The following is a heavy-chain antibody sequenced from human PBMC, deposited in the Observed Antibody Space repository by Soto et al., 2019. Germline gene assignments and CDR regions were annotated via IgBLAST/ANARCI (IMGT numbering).Heavy chain of an antibody. J-gene: IGHJ3*02. D-gene: IGHD4-17*01. Sequence: LETLSLTCAVSGYSIRSSNLWGWIRQPPGKGLEWIGYIYYSGSTYYNPSLKSRVTMSVDTSKNQFSLKLSSVTAVDTAVYYCARKNGVLDAFDIWGQGTMVTVSS. CDR2: IYYSGST. V-gene: IGHV4-28*01. CDR3: ARKNGVLDAFDI. CDR1: GYSIRSSNL.